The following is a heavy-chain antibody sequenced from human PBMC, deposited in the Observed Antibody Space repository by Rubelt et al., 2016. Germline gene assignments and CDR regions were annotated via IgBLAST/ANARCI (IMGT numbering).Heavy chain of an antibody. CDR3: ARRALADSFDY. CDR2: IYYSGGT. V-gene: IGHV4-39*01. D-gene: IGHD3-22*01. CDR1: GGSIRSSYYY. Sequence: HLQLQESGPGLVKPSETLSLTCTVSGGSIRSSYYYWGWIRQPPGKGLEWIGSIYYSGGTYYNPSLKSRLTISVDTSKNQFSLKLSSVTAADTAVYYCARRALADSFDYWGQGTLVTVSS. J-gene: IGHJ4*02.